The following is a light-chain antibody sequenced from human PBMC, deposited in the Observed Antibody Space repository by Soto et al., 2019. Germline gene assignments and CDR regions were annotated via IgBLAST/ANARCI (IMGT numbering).Light chain of an antibody. CDR1: QSVSSTY. J-gene: IGKJ2*01. Sequence: EIVLTQSPGTLSLSPGERATLSCRASQSVSSTYLAWYQHKPGQAPRLLIYGASSRATGIPDRFSGSGSGTAFTLTISRLETEDFAVYYCQQYGSSPLMYTFGQGTKLEIK. CDR2: GAS. V-gene: IGKV3-20*01. CDR3: QQYGSSPLMYT.